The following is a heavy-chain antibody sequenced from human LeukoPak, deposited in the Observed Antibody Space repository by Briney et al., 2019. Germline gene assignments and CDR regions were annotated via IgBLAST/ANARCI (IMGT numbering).Heavy chain of an antibody. CDR2: IYGNGATT. V-gene: IGHV3-23*01. J-gene: IGHJ4*02. D-gene: IGHD5-12*01. CDR3: ARKYSGFDY. Sequence: GGSLRLPCAVSGFTFSSYAMNWVRQAPGKGLEWVSIIYGNGATTDYADSVKGRFTISRDDSKNTLYLQMNSLRAEDTAVYYCARKYSGFDYWGQGTLVTVSS. CDR1: GFTFSSYA.